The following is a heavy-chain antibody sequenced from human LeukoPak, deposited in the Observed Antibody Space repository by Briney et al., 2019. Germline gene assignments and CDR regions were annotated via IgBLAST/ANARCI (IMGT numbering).Heavy chain of an antibody. Sequence: ASVKVSCKASGYTFTGYYMHWVRQAPGQGLEWMGWINPNSGGTNYAQKFQDRVTMTRDTSISTAYMELSRLRSDDTAVYYCARVEWVTTLGIGAYWGQGTLVTVSS. D-gene: IGHD4-17*01. V-gene: IGHV1-2*02. CDR1: GYTFTGYY. CDR3: ARVEWVTTLGIGAY. J-gene: IGHJ4*02. CDR2: INPNSGGT.